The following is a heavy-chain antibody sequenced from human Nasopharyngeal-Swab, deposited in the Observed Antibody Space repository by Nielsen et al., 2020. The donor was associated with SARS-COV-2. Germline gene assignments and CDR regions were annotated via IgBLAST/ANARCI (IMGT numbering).Heavy chain of an antibody. D-gene: IGHD3-22*01. Sequence: ASVQVSCKASGYTFPGYYMHWVRQAPGQGLEWMGRINPNSGGTNYAQKFQGRVTMTRDTSISTAYMELSRLRSDDTAVYYCARGPDSSGYNYYYYYMDVWGKGTTVTVSS. CDR1: GYTFPGYY. V-gene: IGHV1-2*06. CDR3: ARGPDSSGYNYYYYYMDV. J-gene: IGHJ6*03. CDR2: INPNSGGT.